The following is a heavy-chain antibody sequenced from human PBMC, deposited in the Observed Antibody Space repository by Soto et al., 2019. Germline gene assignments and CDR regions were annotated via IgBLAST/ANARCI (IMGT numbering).Heavy chain of an antibody. CDR1: GGSISSGGYY. D-gene: IGHD1-20*01. V-gene: IGHV4-31*03. CDR3: ARVGSSYINYYYMDV. J-gene: IGHJ6*03. Sequence: SETLSLTCTVSGGSISSGGYYWSWIRQHPGKGLEWIGYIYYSGSTYYNPSLKSRVTISVDTSKNQFSLKLSSVTAADTAVYYCARVGSSYINYYYMDVWGKGTTVTV. CDR2: IYYSGST.